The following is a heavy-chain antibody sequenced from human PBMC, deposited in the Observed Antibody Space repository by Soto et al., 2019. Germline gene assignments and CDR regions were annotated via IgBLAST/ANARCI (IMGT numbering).Heavy chain of an antibody. V-gene: IGHV4-39*01. CDR2: IYYSGST. CDR1: GGSIVSTNYQ. Sequence: SDPLSHPCTTSGGSIVSTNYQWVWIRQPPGKGLEWIGSIYYSGSTYYNPSLKSRVTISVDTSKNQFSLKLSSVTAADTAVYYCARHSDDFDSQWYFDYWGQG. J-gene: IGHJ4*02. D-gene: IGHD3-22*01. CDR3: ARHSDDFDSQWYFDY.